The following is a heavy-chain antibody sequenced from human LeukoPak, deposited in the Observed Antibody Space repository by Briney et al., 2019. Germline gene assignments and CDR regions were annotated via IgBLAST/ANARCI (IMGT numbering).Heavy chain of an antibody. J-gene: IGHJ4*02. Sequence: HLGGSLRLSCAASGFTFSSCAMSWVRQAPGKGLEWVSAISGTGDTTYYGDSVKGRFTISRDNSKNTLYLQMNSLGAEDTAVYHCASQGLRGEVGHYFDYWGQGALVTVSS. D-gene: IGHD3-10*01. CDR3: ASQGLRGEVGHYFDY. V-gene: IGHV3-23*01. CDR2: ISGTGDTT. CDR1: GFTFSSCA.